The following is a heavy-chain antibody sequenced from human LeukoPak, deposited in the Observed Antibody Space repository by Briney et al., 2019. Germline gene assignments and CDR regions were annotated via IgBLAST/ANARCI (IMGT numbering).Heavy chain of an antibody. V-gene: IGHV1-18*01. CDR3: ARLIPPSITGAYYFDY. CDR2: ISTYNGDT. D-gene: IGHD1-20*01. CDR1: HDTFNNYG. J-gene: IGHJ4*02. Sequence: GASVKVSCKASHDTFNNYGVTWVRQAPGQGLEWMGGISTYNGDTKYAQKFQDRVTMTTDTSTNTAYMELKSLISDDTAVFYCARLIPPSITGAYYFDYWGQGTLVTVSS.